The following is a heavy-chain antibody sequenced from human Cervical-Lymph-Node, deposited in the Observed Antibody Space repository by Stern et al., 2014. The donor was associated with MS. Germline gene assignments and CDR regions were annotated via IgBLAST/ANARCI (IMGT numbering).Heavy chain of an antibody. CDR1: GFNFDDYG. J-gene: IGHJ4*02. CDR2: ISWNSYKI. V-gene: IGHV3-9*01. Sequence: EVQLVESGGGLVQPGRSLRLSCAASGFNFDDYGMHWVRQAPGQGLEWVSGISWNSYKIVYAESVKCRFTISRDNAKDSLYLQMDSLRVEDTALYYCAKDRTSSSWGVDYWGQGTLVTVSS. CDR3: AKDRTSSSWGVDY. D-gene: IGHD6-13*01.